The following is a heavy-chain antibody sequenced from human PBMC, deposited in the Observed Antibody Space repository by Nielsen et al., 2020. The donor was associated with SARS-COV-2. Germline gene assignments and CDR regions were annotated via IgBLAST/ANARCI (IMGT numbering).Heavy chain of an antibody. CDR1: GYSFTNNG. D-gene: IGHD6-19*01. CDR3: LRDLGSGWPDY. J-gene: IGHJ4*02. V-gene: IGHV1-18*01. CDR2: ISGYNGET. Sequence: ASVKVSCKASGYSFTNNGISWLRQVPGQGFEWMGWISGYNGETTYAQKFQGRVTMTTDTSTSTAYMDLRSLRSDDTAIYYCLRDLGSGWPDYWGQGTPVTVSS.